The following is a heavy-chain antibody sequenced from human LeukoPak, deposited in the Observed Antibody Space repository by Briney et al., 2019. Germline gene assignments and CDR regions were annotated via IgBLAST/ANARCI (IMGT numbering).Heavy chain of an antibody. CDR2: ISYDGSNK. CDR3: AKDRYKLYYYYYGMDV. V-gene: IGHV3-30*18. D-gene: IGHD1-1*01. CDR1: GFTFSSYG. Sequence: GGSLRPSCAASGFTFSSYGMHWVRQAPGKGLEWVAVISYDGSNKYYADSVKGRFTISRDNSKNTLYLQMNSLRAEDTAVYYCAKDRYKLYYYYYGMDVWGQGTTVTVSS. J-gene: IGHJ6*02.